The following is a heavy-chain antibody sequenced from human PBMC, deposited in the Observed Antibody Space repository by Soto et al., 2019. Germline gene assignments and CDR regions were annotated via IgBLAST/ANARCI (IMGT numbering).Heavy chain of an antibody. CDR1: GGSISSYY. D-gene: IGHD2-15*01. Sequence: SETLSLTCTVSGGSISSYYWSWIRQPPGKGLEWIGYIYYSGSTNYNPSLKSRVTISVDTSKNQFSLKLSSVTAADTAVYYCGRRCSGGSCYRDAFDIWGQGTMVTVSS. CDR2: IYYSGST. V-gene: IGHV4-59*08. J-gene: IGHJ3*02. CDR3: GRRCSGGSCYRDAFDI.